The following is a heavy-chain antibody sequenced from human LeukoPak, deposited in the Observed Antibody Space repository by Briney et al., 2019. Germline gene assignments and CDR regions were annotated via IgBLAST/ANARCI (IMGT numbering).Heavy chain of an antibody. Sequence: GGSLRLSCAASGFTFSSYSMNWVRQAPGKGLEWVSSISSSSSYIYYADSVKGRFTISRDNAKNSLYLQMNSLRAEDTAVYYCAKVSAVAGPPPHWGQGTLVTVSS. V-gene: IGHV3-21*04. CDR1: GFTFSSYS. CDR2: ISSSSSYI. CDR3: AKVSAVAGPPPH. J-gene: IGHJ4*02. D-gene: IGHD6-19*01.